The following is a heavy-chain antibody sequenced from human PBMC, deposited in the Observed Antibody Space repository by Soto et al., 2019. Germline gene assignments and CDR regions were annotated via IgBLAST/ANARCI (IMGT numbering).Heavy chain of an antibody. V-gene: IGHV3-11*01. CDR1: GFTFSDYY. CDR2: ISSSGSTI. CDR3: ARDQPAGWNYRYYYGMDV. Sequence: QVQLVESGGGLVKPGGSLGLSCAASGFTFSDYYMSWIRKAPGKGLEWVSYISSSGSTIYYADSVKGRFTISRDNAKNSLYLQMNRLRAEETAVYYCARDQPAGWNYRYYYGMDVLGQGTTVTVSS. D-gene: IGHD1-7*01. J-gene: IGHJ6*02.